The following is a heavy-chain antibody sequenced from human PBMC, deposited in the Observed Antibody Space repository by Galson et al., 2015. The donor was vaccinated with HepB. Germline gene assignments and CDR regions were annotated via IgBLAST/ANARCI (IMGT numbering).Heavy chain of an antibody. V-gene: IGHV3-66*01. CDR2: IYTSGST. CDR1: GFTVSSNY. D-gene: IGHD6-13*01. Sequence: SLRLSCAASGFTVSSNYMNWVRQAPGKGLKWVSVIYTSGSTYYADSVKGRFTISRDNAKNSLYLQMNRLRVEDTAVYYCAKDRGYSSSWYLGPYYYYGLDVWGRGTTVTVSS. J-gene: IGHJ6*02. CDR3: AKDRGYSSSWYLGPYYYYGLDV.